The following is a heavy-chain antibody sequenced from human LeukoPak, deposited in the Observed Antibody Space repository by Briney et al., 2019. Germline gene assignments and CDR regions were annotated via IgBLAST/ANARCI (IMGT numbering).Heavy chain of an antibody. V-gene: IGHV1-2*02. CDR1: GYTFTGYY. J-gene: IGHJ4*02. CDR2: INPNSGGT. CDR3: ARDALKGTPTDY. Sequence: ASVKVSCKASGYTFTGYYMHWVRQAPGQGLEWMGWINPNSGGTNYAQKFQGRVTMTRDTSISTAYMELSRLRSDDMAVYYCARDALKGTPTDYWGQGTLVTVSS. D-gene: IGHD1-1*01.